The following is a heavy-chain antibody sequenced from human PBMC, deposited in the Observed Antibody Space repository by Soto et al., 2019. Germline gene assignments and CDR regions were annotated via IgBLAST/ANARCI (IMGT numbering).Heavy chain of an antibody. J-gene: IGHJ3*02. CDR1: GGTFSSYA. CDR3: ARSSSITMIVVLTIRGSAFDI. CDR2: IIPIFGTA. Sequence: SVKVSCKASGGTFSSYAISWVRQAPGQGLEWMGGIIPIFGTANYAQKFQGRVTITADESTSTAYMELSSLRSEDTAVYYCARSSSITMIVVLTIRGSAFDIWGQGTMVTVSS. D-gene: IGHD3-22*01. V-gene: IGHV1-69*13.